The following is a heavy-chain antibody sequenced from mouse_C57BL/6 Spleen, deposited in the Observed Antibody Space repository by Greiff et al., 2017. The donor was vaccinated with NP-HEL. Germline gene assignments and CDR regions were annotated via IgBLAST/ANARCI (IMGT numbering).Heavy chain of an antibody. CDR3: ARYIGYYGPFDY. CDR1: GGTWTEGE. D-gene: IGHD1-2*01. CDR2: IRNKANGYTT. J-gene: IGHJ2*01. Sequence: EEKLVESGGGLVQKGGGRRSGGGAEGGTWTEGEVGGGGQPGGSALESLCFIRNKANGYTTEYSASVKGRFTISRDNSQSILYLQMNALRAEDSATYYCARYIGYYGPFDYWGQGTTLTVSS. V-gene: IGHV7-3*01.